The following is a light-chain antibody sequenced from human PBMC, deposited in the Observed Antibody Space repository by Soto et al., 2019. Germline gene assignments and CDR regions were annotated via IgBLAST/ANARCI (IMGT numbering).Light chain of an antibody. CDR1: QSISSW. Sequence: DIQMTQSPSTLSASVGDRVTITCRASQSISSWLAWYQQKPGKAPKLLIYKASSLESGVPSRFSGSGSGTEFTLTISSLQPDDFATYYFQQSYSTPPLTFGGGTKVEIK. CDR3: QQSYSTPPLT. J-gene: IGKJ4*01. V-gene: IGKV1-5*03. CDR2: KAS.